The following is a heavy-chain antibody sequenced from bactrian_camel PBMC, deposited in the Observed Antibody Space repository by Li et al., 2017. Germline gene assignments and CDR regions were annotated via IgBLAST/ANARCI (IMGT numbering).Heavy chain of an antibody. Sequence: HVQLVESGGDLVQPGGSLKLSCTAPGFTSNDCGMEWYRQAAGKQREWVSSISTTGATRVANSVEGRFTISKDAAKDTVYLQMNMLRPEDTGMYSCKTFGTGGRCLSVHLQGQGTQVTVSS. CDR1: GFTSNDCG. V-gene: IGHV3S53*01. J-gene: IGHJ6*01. CDR2: ISTTGAT. D-gene: IGHD7*01.